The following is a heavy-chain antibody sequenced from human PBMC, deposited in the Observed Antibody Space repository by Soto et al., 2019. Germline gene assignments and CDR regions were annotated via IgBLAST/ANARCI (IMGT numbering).Heavy chain of an antibody. CDR1: GASISSGGFY. J-gene: IGHJ5*01. Sequence: QVQLQESGPGLVQPSQTLSLTCTVSGASISSGGFYWSWIRQFPGKGLECIGYIDYRGRTFYNPSLKSRATISRETSKSQFALNVNSVTAADTAVFYCARVSAAGTRWFDSWGQGTLVTVSS. D-gene: IGHD6-13*01. V-gene: IGHV4-31*03. CDR2: IDYRGRT. CDR3: ARVSAAGTRWFDS.